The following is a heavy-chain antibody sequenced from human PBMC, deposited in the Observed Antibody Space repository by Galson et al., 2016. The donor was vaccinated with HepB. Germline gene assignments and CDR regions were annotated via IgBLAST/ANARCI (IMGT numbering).Heavy chain of an antibody. D-gene: IGHD5-12*01. Sequence: SLRLSCAASGFTFSSYRMNWVRQAPGKGLDWVSYIGTSSSTIYYADSVKGRFTISRDDAKNSLYLQMNSLRAEDTAVYYCARDGGHGYSGYELMGWGQGTLVTVSS. V-gene: IGHV3-48*04. J-gene: IGHJ4*02. CDR1: GFTFSSYR. CDR2: IGTSSSTI. CDR3: ARDGGHGYSGYELMG.